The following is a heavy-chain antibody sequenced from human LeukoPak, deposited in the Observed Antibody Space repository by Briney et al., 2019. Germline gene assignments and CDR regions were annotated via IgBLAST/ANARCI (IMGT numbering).Heavy chain of an antibody. J-gene: IGHJ1*01. CDR1: GDIVSSNSAA. V-gene: IGHV6-1*01. CDR3: TRTKDGYFRN. Sequence: SQTLSLTCAISGDIVSSNSAAWDWIRQSTSRGLEWLGRTYYRSKWYNDYAVSVKSRITINPDTSKNQFSLQLDSVTPEDTAVYYCTRTKDGYFRNWGQGTLVSVSS. CDR2: TYYRSKWYN.